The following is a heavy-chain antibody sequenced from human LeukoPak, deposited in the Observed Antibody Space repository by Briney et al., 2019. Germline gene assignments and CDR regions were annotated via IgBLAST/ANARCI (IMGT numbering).Heavy chain of an antibody. J-gene: IGHJ4*02. V-gene: IGHV3-20*04. CDR3: ARGISGINYYDSSGYYYVL. Sequence: GGSLRLSCVASGFTFSTYWITWVRQAPGKGLEWVSGINWNGDSTGYADSVKGRFTISRDNAKNSLYLQMNSLRAEDTAVYYCARGISGINYYDSSGYYYVLWGQGTLVTVSS. D-gene: IGHD3-22*01. CDR1: GFTFSTYW. CDR2: INWNGDST.